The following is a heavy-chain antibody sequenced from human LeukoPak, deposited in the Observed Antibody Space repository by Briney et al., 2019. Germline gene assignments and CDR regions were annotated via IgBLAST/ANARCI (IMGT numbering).Heavy chain of an antibody. J-gene: IGHJ5*02. CDR3: AKRYSDGGFDP. V-gene: IGHV3-48*03. D-gene: IGHD3-10*01. Sequence: GGSLRLSCAASGFTFSSYEMNWVRQAPGKGLEWVSYISSSGSTIYYADSVKGRFTVSRDNSKNTVFLQMNDLTIEDTAIYYCAKRYSDGGFDPWGQGTLVTVSS. CDR1: GFTFSSYE. CDR2: ISSSGSTI.